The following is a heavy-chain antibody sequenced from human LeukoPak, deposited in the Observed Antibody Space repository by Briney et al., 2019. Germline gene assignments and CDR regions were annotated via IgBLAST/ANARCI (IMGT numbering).Heavy chain of an antibody. D-gene: IGHD2-2*02. CDR1: GFTFSSYG. V-gene: IGHV3-30*03. Sequence: PGRSLRLSCAASGFTFSSYGMHWVRQAPGKGLEWVAVISYDGSNKYYADSVKGRFTISRDNSKNTLYLQMNSLRAEDTAVYYCARRYCSSTSCFTYFDYWGQGTLVTVSS. CDR2: ISYDGSNK. J-gene: IGHJ4*02. CDR3: ARRYCSSTSCFTYFDY.